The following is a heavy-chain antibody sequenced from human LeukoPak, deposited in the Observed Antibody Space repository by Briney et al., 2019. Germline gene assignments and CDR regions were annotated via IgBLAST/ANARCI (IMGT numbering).Heavy chain of an antibody. D-gene: IGHD1-26*01. CDR2: IRSKAYGGTT. CDR1: GFTFGDYA. J-gene: IGHJ4*02. Sequence: GGSLRLSCTASGFTFGDYAMSWFRQAPGKGLEWVGFIRSKAYGGTTEYAASVKGRFTISRDDSKSIAYLQMDSLKTEDTAVYYCTREGELRSIDYWGQGTLVTVSS. CDR3: TREGELRSIDY. V-gene: IGHV3-49*03.